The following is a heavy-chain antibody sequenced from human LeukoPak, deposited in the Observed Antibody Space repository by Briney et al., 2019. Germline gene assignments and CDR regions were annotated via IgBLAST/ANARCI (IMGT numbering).Heavy chain of an antibody. Sequence: GGSLRLSCAASGFTFSNAWMNWVRQAPGEGLEWVGLFKSETNGGTTDYAAPVKGRFTMSRDDSENTLYLQMNNLKTEDTAVYYCVTETSGSFHYWGQGTLVTVSS. CDR2: FKSETNGGTT. J-gene: IGHJ4*02. V-gene: IGHV3-15*01. CDR3: VTETSGSFHY. CDR1: GFTFSNAW. D-gene: IGHD3-10*01.